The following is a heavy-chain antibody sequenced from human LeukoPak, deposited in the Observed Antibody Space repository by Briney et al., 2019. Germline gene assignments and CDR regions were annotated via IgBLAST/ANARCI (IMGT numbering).Heavy chain of an antibody. V-gene: IGHV3-30*18. CDR1: GFNLGDYG. CDR3: AKDVVGITGTLYYYYYAMDV. D-gene: IGHD1-20*01. Sequence: GRSLRLSCTAPGFNLGDYGMHWVRQAPGKGLEWVAVISNDGHEKHYASSVQGRFTISRDTSMNTLYMELNSLRTENTAVYYCAKDVVGITGTLYYYYYAMDVWGQGTAVTVSS. J-gene: IGHJ6*02. CDR2: ISNDGHEK.